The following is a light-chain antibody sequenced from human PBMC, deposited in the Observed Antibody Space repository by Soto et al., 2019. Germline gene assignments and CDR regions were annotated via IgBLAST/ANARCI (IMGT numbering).Light chain of an antibody. CDR1: QYMTRTY. CDR3: QHRMNWPLT. Sequence: EIVLMQSPGTLSLSPGERATLSCRASQYMTRTYIAWYQQKPGQAPRLLIYAASNRATGIPDKFSGSGSGADYSLTISRLEPEDSAVYYCQHRMNWPLTFGQGTRLEIK. V-gene: IGKV3D-20*02. CDR2: AAS. J-gene: IGKJ5*01.